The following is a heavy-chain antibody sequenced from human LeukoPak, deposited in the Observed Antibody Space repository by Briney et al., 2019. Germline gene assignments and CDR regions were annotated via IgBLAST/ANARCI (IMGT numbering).Heavy chain of an antibody. J-gene: IGHJ6*04. CDR1: GLSFNTYA. CDR2: ISYDGSYT. CDR3: ARALVV. Sequence: GGSPRLSCVDSGLSFNTYAMHWVRQAPGKGLEWVAAISYDGSYTYYRDSVRGRFTISRDNSKNTMYLQMNSLRAEDTAMYYCARALVVWGKRTTVTVSS. V-gene: IGHV3-30*04.